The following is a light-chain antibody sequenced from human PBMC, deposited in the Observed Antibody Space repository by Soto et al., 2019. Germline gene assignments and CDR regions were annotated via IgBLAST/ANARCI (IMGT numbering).Light chain of an antibody. CDR1: QSISSW. Sequence: DIQMTQSPSTLSASVGDRVTITCRASQSISSWLAWYQQRPGKAPKLLIYDASSLESEVPSRFSGSGSGTEFTLTISSLQPDDIATYYCQQYNNFWTFGQGTKLDIK. CDR2: DAS. J-gene: IGKJ1*01. V-gene: IGKV1-5*01. CDR3: QQYNNFWT.